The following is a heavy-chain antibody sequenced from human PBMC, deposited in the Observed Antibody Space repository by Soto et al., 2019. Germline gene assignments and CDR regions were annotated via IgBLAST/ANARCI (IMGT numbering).Heavy chain of an antibody. CDR1: GGSIRSSSSY. Sequence: PSETLSLTCTVSGGSIRSSSSYWGWVRQPPGKGLEWVGSIYYLGNTNYNPSLESRATISADTSKNQFSLKLSSVTAADTAVYYCARDLRFGELSGYYYYGMDVWGQGTTVTVSS. CDR2: IYYLGNT. V-gene: IGHV4-39*07. J-gene: IGHJ6*02. D-gene: IGHD3-10*01. CDR3: ARDLRFGELSGYYYYGMDV.